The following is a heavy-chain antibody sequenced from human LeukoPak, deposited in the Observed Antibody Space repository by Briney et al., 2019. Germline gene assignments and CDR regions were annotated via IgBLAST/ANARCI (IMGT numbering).Heavy chain of an antibody. CDR3: ARGEYSYGYGY. D-gene: IGHD5-18*01. Sequence: SETLSLTCTVSGGSISSYYWSWIRQPPGKGLEWIGYIYYSGSTNYNPSLKSRVTISVDTSKNQFSLKLSSVTAADTAVYYCARGEYSYGYGYWGQGTLVTVSS. CDR2: IYYSGST. CDR1: GGSISSYY. J-gene: IGHJ4*02. V-gene: IGHV4-59*01.